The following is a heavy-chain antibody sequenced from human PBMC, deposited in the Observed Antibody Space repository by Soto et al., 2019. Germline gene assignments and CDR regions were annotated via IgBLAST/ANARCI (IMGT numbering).Heavy chain of an antibody. V-gene: IGHV1-18*01. D-gene: IGHD3-16*01. J-gene: IGHJ4*02. CDR3: ARDWFGVDY. CDR2: INAYNGNT. CDR1: GYTFTSYG. Sequence: VSVKVSCKASGYTFTSYGVSWVRQAPGQGLEWMGWINAYNGNTNYAQNLQGRLTMPTDTSTSTAYMELRSLRSDDTAVYYCARDWFGVDYWGQGTLVTVSS.